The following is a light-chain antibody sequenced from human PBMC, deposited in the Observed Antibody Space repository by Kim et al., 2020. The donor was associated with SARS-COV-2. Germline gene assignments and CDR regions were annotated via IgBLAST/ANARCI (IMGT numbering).Light chain of an antibody. CDR2: GAS. V-gene: IGKV3-20*01. CDR1: QSISSNY. CDR3: QQYGRSPYT. J-gene: IGKJ2*01. Sequence: EIVLTQSPGTLSLSPGERATLFCRASQSISSNYLGWYQQKPGQAPRLLIYGASSRATGIPDRFSGSGSGTDFTLTISRLEPEDFAVYYCQQYGRSPYTFGQGTKLEI.